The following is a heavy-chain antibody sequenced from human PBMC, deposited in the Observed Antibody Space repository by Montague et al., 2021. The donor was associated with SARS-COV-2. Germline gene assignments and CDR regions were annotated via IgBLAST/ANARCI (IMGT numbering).Heavy chain of an antibody. V-gene: IGHV4-31*03. CDR1: GGSISSGGYY. Sequence: TLSLTCTVSGGSISSGGYYWSWIRQHPGKGLEWIGYIYYSGSTYYXRSLKSRVTISVDTSKNQFSLKLISVTVADTAVYYCARARITMIVVVNAFDIWGQGTMVTVSS. D-gene: IGHD3-22*01. J-gene: IGHJ3*02. CDR3: ARARITMIVVVNAFDI. CDR2: IYYSGST.